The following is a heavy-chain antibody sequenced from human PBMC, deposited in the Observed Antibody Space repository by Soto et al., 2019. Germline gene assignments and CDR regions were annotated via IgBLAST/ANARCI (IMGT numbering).Heavy chain of an antibody. J-gene: IGHJ4*02. Sequence: ASVKVSCKASGYTFIDYYMHWVRQAPGQGFEWMGRISPKSGGTNYAQKFQGRVTMTWDTSLNTAYMELSSLMSEDTAVYYCARPPGYISYLCYFDLWGQGTLVTVSS. D-gene: IGHD6-19*01. V-gene: IGHV1-2*02. CDR1: GYTFIDYY. CDR2: ISPKSGGT. CDR3: ARPPGYISYLCYFDL.